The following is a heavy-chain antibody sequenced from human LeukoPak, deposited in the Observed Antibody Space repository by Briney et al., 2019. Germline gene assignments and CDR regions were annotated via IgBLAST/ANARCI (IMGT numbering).Heavy chain of an antibody. CDR3: TTDYYSGYDFVDY. D-gene: IGHD5-12*01. Sequence: GGSLRLSCEASGLILNNAWMSWIRQAPAKGLEWVGLIKSKTDGGTTDYTAPVKGRFSISRDDSKNTLFLQMNSLKTEDTAVYYCTTDYYSGYDFVDYWGQGTLVTVSS. V-gene: IGHV3-15*01. CDR2: IKSKTDGGTT. CDR1: GLILNNAW. J-gene: IGHJ4*02.